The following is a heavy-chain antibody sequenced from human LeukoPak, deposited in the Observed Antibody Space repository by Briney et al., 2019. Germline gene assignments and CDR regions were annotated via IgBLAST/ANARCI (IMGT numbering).Heavy chain of an antibody. V-gene: IGHV3-23*01. D-gene: IGHD2-8*01. CDR2: ISDSGDYT. Sequence: GGSLTLSCAGSGFTFISYAMSWVRQAPGQGLEWVSVISDSGDYTSYADSVRGRVTISRDNSRNTLYMQMISLRPEDTAVYYCAKDTSIGKYCTNGVCSPFDYWGQGTLVTVSS. CDR1: GFTFISYA. CDR3: AKDTSIGKYCTNGVCSPFDY. J-gene: IGHJ4*02.